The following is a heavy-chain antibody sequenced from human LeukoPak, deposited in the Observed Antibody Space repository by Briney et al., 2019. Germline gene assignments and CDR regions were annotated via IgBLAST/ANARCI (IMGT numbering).Heavy chain of an antibody. D-gene: IGHD5-18*01. CDR1: GFTFSSYA. Sequence: GGSLRLSCAASGFTFSSYAMSWVRQAPGKGLEWVSAISGSGGSTYYADSVKGRFTISRDNSKNTLYLQMNGLRAEDTAVYYCAKVSSYGLTIGYWGQGTLVTVSS. V-gene: IGHV3-23*01. CDR3: AKVSSYGLTIGY. CDR2: ISGSGGST. J-gene: IGHJ4*02.